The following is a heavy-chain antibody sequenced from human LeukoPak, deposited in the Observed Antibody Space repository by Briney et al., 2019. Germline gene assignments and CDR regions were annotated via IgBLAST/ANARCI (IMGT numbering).Heavy chain of an antibody. V-gene: IGHV3-74*01. CDR1: GFTFSNYW. CDR3: AKGGATVIDY. Sequence: GGSLRLSCAASGFTFSNYWMHWVRQAPGKGLVWVSRINGDGSSATSADSVKGRFTISRDNAKNTLYLQMNSLRAEDTAVYYCAKGGATVIDYWGQGTLVTVSS. CDR2: INGDGSSA. D-gene: IGHD4-17*01. J-gene: IGHJ4*02.